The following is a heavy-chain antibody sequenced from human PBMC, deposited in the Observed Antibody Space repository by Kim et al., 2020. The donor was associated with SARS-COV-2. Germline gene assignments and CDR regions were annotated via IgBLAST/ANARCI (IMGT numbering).Heavy chain of an antibody. J-gene: IGHJ4*02. CDR3: ARNLGSAWYVDY. Sequence: GGSLRLSCAASGFTVSSNYMSWVRQAPGKALEWVSLIYSGDSTFYADSVKGRFTISRDNSKNTLYLQMNNLRVEDTAIYYCARNLGSAWYVDYWGQGTLV. CDR1: GFTVSSNY. D-gene: IGHD6-19*01. V-gene: IGHV3-53*01. CDR2: IYSGDST.